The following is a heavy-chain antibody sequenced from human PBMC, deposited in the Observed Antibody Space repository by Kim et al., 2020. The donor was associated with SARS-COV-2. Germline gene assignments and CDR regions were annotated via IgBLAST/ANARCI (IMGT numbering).Heavy chain of an antibody. CDR1: GFTFSTYW. CDR2: INSDGSST. D-gene: IGHD2-2*01. J-gene: IGHJ6*03. V-gene: IGHV3-74*01. CDR3: ARTSSTRCPGYYMDV. Sequence: GGSLRLSCAASGFTFSTYWMYWVRQAPGKGLEWVSRINSDGSSTYYADSVKGRFTISRDNAKNTLYLQMNSLRAEDTAVYYCARTSSTRCPGYYMDVWGGGPTDTLSS.